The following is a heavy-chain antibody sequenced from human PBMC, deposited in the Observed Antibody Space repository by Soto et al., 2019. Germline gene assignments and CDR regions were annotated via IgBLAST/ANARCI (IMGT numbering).Heavy chain of an antibody. D-gene: IGHD5-12*01. Sequence: QLQLQESGPGLVKPSETLSLTCTVSGGSISSSSYSWGWIRQPPGKGLEWIGSIYYSGSTYYNPSLKSRVTISVDTSKNQFSLKLSSVTAADTAVYYCARHSLKRRDGYNSADFDYWGQGTLVTVSS. V-gene: IGHV4-39*01. CDR2: IYYSGST. CDR1: GGSISSSSYS. J-gene: IGHJ4*02. CDR3: ARHSLKRRDGYNSADFDY.